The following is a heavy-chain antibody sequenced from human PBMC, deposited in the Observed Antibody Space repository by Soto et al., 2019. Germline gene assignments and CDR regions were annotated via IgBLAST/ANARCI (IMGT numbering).Heavy chain of an antibody. CDR3: ARRPLVGLMGDYGMDV. Sequence: GGSLRLSCAASGFTFSSYGMHWVRQAPGKGLEWVAVMWDDGSNEYYEDSVKGRFTISRDNSMNTLYLQMNSLRVEDMAVYYCARRPLVGLMGDYGMDVWGQGTMVTVSS. CDR2: MWDDGSNE. J-gene: IGHJ6*02. CDR1: GFTFSSYG. V-gene: IGHV3-33*01. D-gene: IGHD1-26*01.